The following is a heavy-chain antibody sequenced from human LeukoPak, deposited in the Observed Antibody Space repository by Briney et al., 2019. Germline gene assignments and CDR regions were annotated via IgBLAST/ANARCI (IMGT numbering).Heavy chain of an antibody. CDR3: ARDKGYCSGGSCYDY. J-gene: IGHJ4*02. Sequence: SETLSLTCTVSGGSISSYYWSWIRQPPGKGLECIGYIYYSGSTNYNPSLKSRVTISVDTSKNQFSLKLSSVTAADTAVYYCARDKGYCSGGSCYDYWGQGTLVTVSS. CDR2: IYYSGST. D-gene: IGHD2-15*01. CDR1: GGSISSYY. V-gene: IGHV4-59*01.